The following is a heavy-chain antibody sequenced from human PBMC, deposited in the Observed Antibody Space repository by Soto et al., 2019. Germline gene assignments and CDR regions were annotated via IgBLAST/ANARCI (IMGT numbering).Heavy chain of an antibody. CDR2: IRSKAYGGTT. CDR1: GFTFGDYA. D-gene: IGHD1-1*01. CDR3: TREVELEPTAGYYYYYGMDV. V-gene: IGHV3-49*05. J-gene: IGHJ6*02. Sequence: NPGGSLRLSCTASGFTFGDYAMSWFRQAPGKGLEWVGFIRSKAYGGTTEYAASVKGRFTISRDDSKSIAYLQMNSLKTEDTAVYYCTREVELEPTAGYYYYYGMDVWGQGTTVTVSS.